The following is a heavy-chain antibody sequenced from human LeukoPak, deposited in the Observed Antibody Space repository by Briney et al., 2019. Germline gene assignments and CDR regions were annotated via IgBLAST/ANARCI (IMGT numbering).Heavy chain of an antibody. Sequence: SVKVSCKASGGTFSSYAISWVRQAPGQGLEWMGGIIPILMTANYAEKFQGRVTITADESTTTAYMELSSLRSEDTAVYYCARDVGISSGWYYFDYWGQGTLVTVSS. D-gene: IGHD6-19*01. CDR2: IIPILMTA. CDR3: ARDVGISSGWYYFDY. J-gene: IGHJ4*02. V-gene: IGHV1-69*13. CDR1: GGTFSSYA.